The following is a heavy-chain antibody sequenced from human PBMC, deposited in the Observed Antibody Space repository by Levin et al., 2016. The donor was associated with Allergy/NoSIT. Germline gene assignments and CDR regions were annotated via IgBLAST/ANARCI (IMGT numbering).Heavy chain of an antibody. CDR3: TTGTWIQLWLPDY. J-gene: IGHJ4*02. Sequence: GESLKISCAASGFTFSNAWMSWVRQAPGKGLEWVGHIKSKTDGGTTDYAAPVKGRFTISRDDSKNTLYLQMNSLKTEDTAVYYCTTGTWIQLWLPDYWGQGTLVTVSS. D-gene: IGHD5-18*01. V-gene: IGHV3-15*01. CDR1: GFTFSNAW. CDR2: IKSKTDGGTT.